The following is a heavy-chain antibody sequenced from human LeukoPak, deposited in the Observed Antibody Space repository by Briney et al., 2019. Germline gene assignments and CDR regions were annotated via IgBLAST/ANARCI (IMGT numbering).Heavy chain of an antibody. J-gene: IGHJ6*03. Sequence: GASVRVSCKASGYTFTSYDINWVRQSTGQGLEWMGWMNPPSGDTGYAQKFQGRVTITRNTSISTAYMELSGLTSEDTAVYYCARDLGANYYERSRDNMDVWGKGTTVTVSS. CDR2: MNPPSGDT. D-gene: IGHD3-22*01. V-gene: IGHV1-8*03. CDR3: ARDLGANYYERSRDNMDV. CDR1: GYTFTSYD.